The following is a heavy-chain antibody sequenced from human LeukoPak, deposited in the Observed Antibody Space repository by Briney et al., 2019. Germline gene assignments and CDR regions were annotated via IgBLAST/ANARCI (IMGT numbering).Heavy chain of an antibody. CDR2: IYYSGST. V-gene: IGHV4-39*07. CDR3: ARGVTIRYCSSTSCRNRGPNWFDP. CDR1: GGSISSSSYY. Sequence: PSETLSLTCTVSGGSISSSSYYWGWIRQPPGKGLEWIGSIYYSGSTYYNPSLKSRVTISVDTSKNQFSLKLSSVTAADTAVYYCARGVTIRYCSSTSCRNRGPNWFDPWGQGTLVTVSS. D-gene: IGHD2-2*01. J-gene: IGHJ5*02.